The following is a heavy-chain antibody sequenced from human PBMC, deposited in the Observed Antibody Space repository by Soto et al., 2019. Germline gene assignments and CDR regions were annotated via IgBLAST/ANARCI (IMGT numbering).Heavy chain of an antibody. J-gene: IGHJ4*02. CDR3: ARGRSYDFWSGYSRRGFFDY. D-gene: IGHD3-3*01. CDR2: IYYSGST. CDR1: GGSISSGDYY. Sequence: SETLSLTSTVSGGSISSGDYYWSWIRQPTGKGLEWIGYIYYSGSTYYNPSLKSRVTISVDTSKNQFSLKLSSVTAADTAVYYCARGRSYDFWSGYSRRGFFDYWGQGTLVTVSS. V-gene: IGHV4-30-4*01.